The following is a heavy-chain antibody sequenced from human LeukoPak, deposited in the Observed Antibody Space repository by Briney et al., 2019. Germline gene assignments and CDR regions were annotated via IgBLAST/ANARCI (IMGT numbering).Heavy chain of an antibody. CDR3: AKGATYYYDSSGYYGAFDI. J-gene: IGHJ3*02. D-gene: IGHD3-22*01. V-gene: IGHV3-30*02. Sequence: GGSLRLSCEASGFSFSSYAMHWVRQAPGKGLEWVAFIRYDGSNKYYADSVKGRFTISRDNSKNTLYLQMNSLRAEDTAVYYCAKGATYYYDSSGYYGAFDIWGQGTMVTVSS. CDR1: GFSFSSYA. CDR2: IRYDGSNK.